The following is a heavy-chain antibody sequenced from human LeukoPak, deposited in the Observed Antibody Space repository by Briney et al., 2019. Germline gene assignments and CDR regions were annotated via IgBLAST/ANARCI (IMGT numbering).Heavy chain of an antibody. Sequence: GASVKVSCRASGYTFTSYYMHWVRQAPGQGLEWMGIINPSGGSTSYAQKFQGRVTMTRDMSTSTVYMELSRLRSDDTAVYYCARIAYCGGDCHIDYWGQGTLVTVSS. CDR1: GYTFTSYY. D-gene: IGHD2-21*02. V-gene: IGHV1-46*01. CDR3: ARIAYCGGDCHIDY. J-gene: IGHJ4*02. CDR2: INPSGGST.